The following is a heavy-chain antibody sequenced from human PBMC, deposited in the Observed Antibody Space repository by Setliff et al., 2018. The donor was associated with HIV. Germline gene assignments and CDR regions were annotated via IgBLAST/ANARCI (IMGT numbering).Heavy chain of an antibody. CDR2: ISRSSSTI. CDR1: GFTFSGYS. CDR3: ARVSDRGDFDY. J-gene: IGHJ4*02. Sequence: GESLKISCAASGFTFSGYSMNWVRRAPGKGLEWVSYISRSSSTIYYADSVRGRFTISRDNAKNSLYLQMNSLRAEDTAVYYCARVSDRGDFDYWGQGTLVTVSS. V-gene: IGHV3-48*01. D-gene: IGHD3-22*01.